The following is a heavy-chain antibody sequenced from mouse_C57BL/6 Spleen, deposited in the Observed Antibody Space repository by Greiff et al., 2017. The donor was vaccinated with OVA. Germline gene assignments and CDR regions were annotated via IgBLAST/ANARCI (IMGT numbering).Heavy chain of an antibody. Sequence: QVQLQQPGAELVRPGSSVKLSCKASGYTFTSYWMHWVKQRPIQGLEWIGNIDPSDSETHYNQKFKDKATLTVDKSSSTAYMQLSSLTSEDSAVYYCARAPPYYSNSWFAYWGQGTLVTVSA. CDR3: ARAPPYYSNSWFAY. D-gene: IGHD2-5*01. J-gene: IGHJ3*01. V-gene: IGHV1-52*01. CDR1: GYTFTSYW. CDR2: IDPSDSET.